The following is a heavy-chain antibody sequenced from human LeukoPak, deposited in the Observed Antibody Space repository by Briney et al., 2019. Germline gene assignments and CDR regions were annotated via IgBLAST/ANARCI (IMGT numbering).Heavy chain of an antibody. Sequence: GGSLRLSCAASGFTFSNAWMSWVRQAPGKGLEWVGRIKSKTDGGTTDYAAPVKGRFTISRDDSKNTLYLQMNSLRAEDTAVYYCARGNNNFDYWGQGTLVTVSS. J-gene: IGHJ4*02. CDR1: GFTFSNAW. D-gene: IGHD2/OR15-2a*01. CDR3: ARGNNNFDY. V-gene: IGHV3-15*01. CDR2: IKSKTDGGTT.